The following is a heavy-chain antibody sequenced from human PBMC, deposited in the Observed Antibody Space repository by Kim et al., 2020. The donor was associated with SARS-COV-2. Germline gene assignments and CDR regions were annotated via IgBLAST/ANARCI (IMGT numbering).Heavy chain of an antibody. CDR1: GFTFGDYA. J-gene: IGHJ6*03. V-gene: IGHV3-49*04. CDR2: MRSKGYGGTT. CDR3: TRAHNIGRWAYYYYYMDV. Sequence: GGSLRLSCTASGFTFGDYAMSWVRQAPGKGLEWVGFMRSKGYGGTTEYAASVKGRFTISRDDSKSIAYLQMNSLKTEDTAVYYCTRAHNIGRWAYYYYYMDVWGTGTTVTVSS. D-gene: IGHD5-12*01.